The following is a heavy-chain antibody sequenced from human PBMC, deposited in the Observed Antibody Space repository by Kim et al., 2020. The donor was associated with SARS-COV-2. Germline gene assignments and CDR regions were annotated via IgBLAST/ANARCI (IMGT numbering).Heavy chain of an antibody. J-gene: IGHJ6*02. CDR3: ARFITGEYYYGMDV. V-gene: IGHV3-33*01. CDR2: IWYDGSNK. CDR1: GFTFSSYG. D-gene: IGHD7-27*01. Sequence: GGSLRLSCAASGFTFSSYGMHWVRQAPGKGLEWVAVIWYDGSNKYYADSVKGRFTISRDNSKNTLYLQMNSLRAEDTAVYYCARFITGEYYYGMDVWGQGTTVTVSS.